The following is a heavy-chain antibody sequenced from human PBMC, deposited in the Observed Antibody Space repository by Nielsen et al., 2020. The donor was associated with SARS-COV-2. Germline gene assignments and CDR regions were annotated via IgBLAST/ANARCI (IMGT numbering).Heavy chain of an antibody. CDR2: INAGNGNT. CDR1: GYTFTDYA. Sequence: ASVKVSCKASGYTFTDYAMHWVRQAPGQRLEWMGWINAGNGNTKYSQKFQGRVTITRDTSASTAYMELSSLRSEDTAVYYCARDRSGYYSDYFDYWGQGTLVTVSS. CDR3: ARDRSGYYSDYFDY. V-gene: IGHV1-3*01. D-gene: IGHD3-22*01. J-gene: IGHJ4*02.